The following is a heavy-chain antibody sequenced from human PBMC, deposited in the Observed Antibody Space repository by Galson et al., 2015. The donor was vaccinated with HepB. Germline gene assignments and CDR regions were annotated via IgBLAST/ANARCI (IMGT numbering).Heavy chain of an antibody. CDR2: ITSSGGNS. Sequence: SLRLSCAASGFSFTRYAMTWVRQAPGKGLEWVSSITSSGGNSYYTDSVKGRFTVSRDNSKNKLLLQLNSPRAEDTAMYFCAKDGIMVANNPYHFHYWGQGTLVTVSS. CDR3: AKDGIMVANNPYHFHY. CDR1: GFSFTRYA. J-gene: IGHJ4*02. V-gene: IGHV3-23*01. D-gene: IGHD2-15*01.